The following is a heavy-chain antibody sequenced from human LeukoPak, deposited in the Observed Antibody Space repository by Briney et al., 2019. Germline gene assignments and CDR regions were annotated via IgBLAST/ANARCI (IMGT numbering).Heavy chain of an antibody. CDR2: IKQDGGEI. Sequence: GGSLRLSCAASGFTFSSYWMNWVRQAPGKGLEWVANIKQDGGEIYYVDSVKGRFTISRDNAKNSLFLQMNSLRVEDTAVYYCASDWNWSVDYWGQGTLVTVSS. CDR1: GFTFSSYW. D-gene: IGHD1-7*01. V-gene: IGHV3-7*01. CDR3: ASDWNWSVDY. J-gene: IGHJ4*02.